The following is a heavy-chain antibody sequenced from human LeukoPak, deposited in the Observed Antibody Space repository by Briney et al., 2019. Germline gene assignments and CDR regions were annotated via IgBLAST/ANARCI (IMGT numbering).Heavy chain of an antibody. CDR3: ERVGLYGSEIGYMDV. CDR2: MNPNSGNT. V-gene: IGHV1-8*03. J-gene: IGHJ6*03. D-gene: IGHD3-10*01. Sequence: SVTVSCKASGYTFTDYYMHGVRQAPGQGREGMGWMNPNSGNTGYAHKFQGRVTITRNTSISTAYMELSRLRSEDTAVYYCERVGLYGSEIGYMDVWGKGTTVTISS. CDR1: GYTFTDYY.